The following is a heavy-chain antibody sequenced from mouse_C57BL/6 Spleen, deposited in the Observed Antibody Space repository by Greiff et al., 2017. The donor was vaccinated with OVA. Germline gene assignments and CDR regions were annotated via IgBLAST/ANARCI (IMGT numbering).Heavy chain of an antibody. CDR3: SRGHEGYSSYWYCDV. CDR1: GYTFTGSW. D-gene: IGHD2-3*01. CDR2: ILPGSGST. Sequence: QVHVKQSGAELMKPGASVKISCKATGYTFTGSWIEWVKQRPGHGLEWIGEILPGSGSTNYNEKFKGKATFTADTSSNTAYMQLSSLTTEDSAIDYCSRGHEGYSSYWYCDVWGTGTTVTVSS. V-gene: IGHV1-9*01. J-gene: IGHJ1*03.